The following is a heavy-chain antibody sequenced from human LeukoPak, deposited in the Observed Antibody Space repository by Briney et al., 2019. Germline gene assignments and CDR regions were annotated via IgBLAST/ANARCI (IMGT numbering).Heavy chain of an antibody. CDR2: IYYSGST. Sequence: SETPSLTCTVSGGSISSSNYFWGWIRQAPGKGLEWIGSIYYSGSTYYNPSLKSRVTISADMSKNQFSLRLYSVTAADTAVYYCGRDSVEMGTIHSDYWGQGTLVTVSS. CDR1: GGSISSSNYF. J-gene: IGHJ4*02. D-gene: IGHD5-24*01. CDR3: GRDSVEMGTIHSDY. V-gene: IGHV4-39*07.